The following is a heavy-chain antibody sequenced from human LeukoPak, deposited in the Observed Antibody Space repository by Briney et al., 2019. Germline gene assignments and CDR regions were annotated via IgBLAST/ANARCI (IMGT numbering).Heavy chain of an antibody. D-gene: IGHD2-15*01. V-gene: IGHV3-21*01. Sequence: GGSLRLSCAASGFTFSSYSMNWVRQAPGKGLERVSSISSSSSYIYYADSVKGRFTISRDNAKNSLYLQMNSLRAEDTAVYYCARGSRAGSGGSCSDYWGQGTLVTVSS. CDR2: ISSSSSYI. J-gene: IGHJ4*02. CDR1: GFTFSSYS. CDR3: ARGSRAGSGGSCSDY.